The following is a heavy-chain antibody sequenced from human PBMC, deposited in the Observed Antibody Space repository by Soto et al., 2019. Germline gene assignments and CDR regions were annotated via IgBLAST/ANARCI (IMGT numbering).Heavy chain of an antibody. J-gene: IGHJ4*02. V-gene: IGHV4-31*03. CDR2: IYYSGST. CDR3: ARSPEATVTAFDY. D-gene: IGHD4-17*01. Sequence: QVQLQESGPGLVKPSQTLSLTCTVSGGSISSGGYYWSWIRQHPGKGLEWIGYIYYSGSTYYNPSLQSRVTXSXDXXKNPFALTLSSVTAADTAVYYCARSPEATVTAFDYWGQGTLVTVSS. CDR1: GGSISSGGYY.